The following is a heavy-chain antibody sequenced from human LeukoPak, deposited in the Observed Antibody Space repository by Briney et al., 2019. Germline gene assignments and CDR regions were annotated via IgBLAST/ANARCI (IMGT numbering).Heavy chain of an antibody. Sequence: GGSLTLSCAASGFTFSSYAMSWVRQAPGKGLEWVSAISGSGGSTYYADSVKGRFTISRDNSKNTLYLQMNSLRAEDTAVYYCAMTTVTTFRPGAFDIWGQGTMVTVSS. D-gene: IGHD4-17*01. CDR3: AMTTVTTFRPGAFDI. CDR2: ISGSGGST. V-gene: IGHV3-23*01. CDR1: GFTFSSYA. J-gene: IGHJ3*02.